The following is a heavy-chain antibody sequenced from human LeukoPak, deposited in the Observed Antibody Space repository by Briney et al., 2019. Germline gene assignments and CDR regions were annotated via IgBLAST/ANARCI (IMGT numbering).Heavy chain of an antibody. CDR1: GGSFSGYY. V-gene: IGHV4-34*01. CDR2: INHSGST. Sequence: SETLSLTCAVYGGSFSGYYWSWIRQPPGKGLEWIGEINHSGSTNYNPSLKSRVTIPVDTSKNQFSLKLSSVTAADTAVYYCASSGDYPFDYWGQGTLVTVSS. CDR3: ASSGDYPFDY. D-gene: IGHD4-17*01. J-gene: IGHJ4*02.